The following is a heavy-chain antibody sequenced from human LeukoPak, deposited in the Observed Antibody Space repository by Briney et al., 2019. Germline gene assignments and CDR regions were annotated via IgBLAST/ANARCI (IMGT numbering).Heavy chain of an antibody. Sequence: SQTLSLTCALSGDSVSSNSVAWNWLRQSPSRGLEWLGSTYYRSKWYNDYALSVKSRITINPDTSKNQFSLQLNSVTPEDTAVYYCARDRGSLRYYFDYWGQGTLVTVSS. D-gene: IGHD1-26*01. CDR1: GDSVSSNSVA. CDR3: ARDRGSLRYYFDY. J-gene: IGHJ4*02. CDR2: TYYRSKWYN. V-gene: IGHV6-1*01.